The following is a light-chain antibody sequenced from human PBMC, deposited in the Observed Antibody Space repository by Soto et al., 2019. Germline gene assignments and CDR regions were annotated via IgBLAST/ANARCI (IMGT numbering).Light chain of an antibody. J-gene: IGKJ1*01. CDR2: GAS. V-gene: IGKV3-20*01. Sequence: LVLTQSPGTLSLSPGERATLSCRASQSVSNNYLAWYQQKPGQAPRLLIYGASSRATGIPDRFSGSGSGTDFTLTISRLEPGDFAVYYCQQYVTSPPGTFGQGTKVDI. CDR3: QQYVTSPPGT. CDR1: QSVSNNY.